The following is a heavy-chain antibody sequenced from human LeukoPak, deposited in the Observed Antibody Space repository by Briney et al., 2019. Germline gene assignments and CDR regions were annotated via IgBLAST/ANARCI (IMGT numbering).Heavy chain of an antibody. J-gene: IGHJ4*02. D-gene: IGHD3-22*01. CDR3: AKTYYYDNSGYIFDY. CDR2: ISGSGGST. Sequence: PGGSLRLSCAASGFTFSSYAMSWVRQAPGKGLEWVSAISGSGGSTYYADSVKGRFTISRDNSKNTLYLQMNSLRAEDTAVYCCAKTYYYDNSGYIFDYWGQGTLVTVSS. V-gene: IGHV3-23*01. CDR1: GFTFSSYA.